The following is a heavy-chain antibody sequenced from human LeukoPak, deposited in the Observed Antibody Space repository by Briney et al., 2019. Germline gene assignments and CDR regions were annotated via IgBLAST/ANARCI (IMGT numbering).Heavy chain of an antibody. D-gene: IGHD3-22*01. CDR2: ISWNSGSI. CDR3: ARLFYYETSGYYGLEYYYYMDV. J-gene: IGHJ6*03. Sequence: GGSLRLSCAASGFTFSSYTMHWVRQAPGKGLEWVSGISWNSGSIGYADSVKGRFTISRDNAKNSLYLQMNSLRAEDTALYYCARLFYYETSGYYGLEYYYYMDVWGQGTTVTVSS. V-gene: IGHV3-9*01. CDR1: GFTFSSYT.